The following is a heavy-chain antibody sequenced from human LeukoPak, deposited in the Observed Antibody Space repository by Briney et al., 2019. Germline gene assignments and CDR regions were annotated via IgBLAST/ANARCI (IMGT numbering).Heavy chain of an antibody. Sequence: GGSLRLSCAASGFTFSSYWMSWVRQAPGKGLEWVANIKQDGSEKYYVDSVKGRFTISRDNAKNSLYLQMNSLRAEDTAVYYCAKDSSVYYYDSRNFDYWGQGTLVTVSS. CDR3: AKDSSVYYYDSRNFDY. D-gene: IGHD3-22*01. CDR1: GFTFSSYW. CDR2: IKQDGSEK. J-gene: IGHJ4*02. V-gene: IGHV3-7*01.